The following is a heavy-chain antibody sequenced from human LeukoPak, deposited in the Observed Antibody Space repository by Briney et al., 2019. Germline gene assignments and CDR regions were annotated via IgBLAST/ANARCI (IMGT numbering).Heavy chain of an antibody. Sequence: SQTLSLTCTVSGGSISSGSYYWSWIRQPAGKGLEWIGRIYTSGSTNYNPPLKSRVTISLDTSKNQFSLRLSSVTAADTAVYYCARDGTSVADFDYWGQGTLVTVSS. J-gene: IGHJ4*02. CDR3: ARDGTSVADFDY. D-gene: IGHD1-1*01. CDR2: IYTSGST. CDR1: GGSISSGSYY. V-gene: IGHV4-61*02.